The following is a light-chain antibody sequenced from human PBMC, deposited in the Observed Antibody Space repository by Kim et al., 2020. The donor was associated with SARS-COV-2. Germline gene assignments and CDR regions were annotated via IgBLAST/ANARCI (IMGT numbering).Light chain of an antibody. V-gene: IGLV1-47*01. Sequence: ELTQPPSASGTPGQRVTISCSGSSSNIGRNYVYWYQQLPGTAPKLLIYRNNQRPSGFPDRFSGSKSGTSASLAISGLRSEDEADYYCAAWDDSLSGWVFGGGTQLTVL. CDR2: RNN. J-gene: IGLJ3*02. CDR1: SSNIGRNY. CDR3: AAWDDSLSGWV.